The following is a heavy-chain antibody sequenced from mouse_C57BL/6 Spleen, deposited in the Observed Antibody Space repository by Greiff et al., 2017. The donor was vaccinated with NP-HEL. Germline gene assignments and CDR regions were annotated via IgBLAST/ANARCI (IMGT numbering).Heavy chain of an antibody. CDR2: IYPRSGNT. CDR1: GYTFPSYG. Sequence: QVQLKESGAELARPGASVKLSCKASGYTFPSYGISWVKQRTGQGLEWIGEIYPRSGNTYYNEKFKGKATLTADKSSSTAYMELRSLTSEDSAVYFCARWVYDGYHYYAMDYWGQGTSVTVSS. J-gene: IGHJ4*01. CDR3: ARWVYDGYHYYAMDY. D-gene: IGHD2-3*01. V-gene: IGHV1-81*01.